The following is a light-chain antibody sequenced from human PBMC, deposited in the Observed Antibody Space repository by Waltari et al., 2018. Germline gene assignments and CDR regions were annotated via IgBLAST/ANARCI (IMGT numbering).Light chain of an antibody. CDR1: SSDGGGYAY. CDR2: DVS. J-gene: IGLJ1*01. V-gene: IGLV2-14*03. CDR3: TSFTSSRTYV. Sequence: QSALTQPVSVSGSPGQSIAISCPGPSSDGGGYAYVFWYQQHPGKVPKLMIYDVSARPSGVSNRFSGSKSGNTASLTISGLQAEDEADYYCTSFTSSRTYVFGTGTKVTVL.